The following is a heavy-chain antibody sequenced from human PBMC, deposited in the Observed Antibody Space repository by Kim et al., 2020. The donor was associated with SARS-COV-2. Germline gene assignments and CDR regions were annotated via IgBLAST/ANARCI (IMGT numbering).Heavy chain of an antibody. CDR1: GGSISSGGYY. V-gene: IGHV4-31*03. CDR2: IYYSGST. Sequence: SETLSLTCTVSGGSISSGGYYWSWIRQHPGKGLEWIGYIYYSGSTYYNPSLKSRVTISVDTCKNQFSLKLSSVTAADTAVYYCARDRQYSYGYSYYYGMDVWGQGTTVTVSS. CDR3: ARDRQYSYGYSYYYGMDV. D-gene: IGHD5-18*01. J-gene: IGHJ6*02.